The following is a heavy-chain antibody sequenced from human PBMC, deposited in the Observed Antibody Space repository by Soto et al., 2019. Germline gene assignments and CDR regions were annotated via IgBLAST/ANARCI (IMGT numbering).Heavy chain of an antibody. V-gene: IGHV1-3*01. CDR1: GYTFTSYA. CDR2: INAGNGNT. D-gene: IGHD3-16*01. CDR3: ARNYDYVWGSSPTLYFDY. J-gene: IGHJ4*02. Sequence: GASVKGSCKASGYTFTSYAMHWGRQAPGQRGEWMGWINAGNGNTKYSQKFQGRVTITRDTSASTAYMELSSLRSEDTAVYYCARNYDYVWGSSPTLYFDYWGQGTLVTVSS.